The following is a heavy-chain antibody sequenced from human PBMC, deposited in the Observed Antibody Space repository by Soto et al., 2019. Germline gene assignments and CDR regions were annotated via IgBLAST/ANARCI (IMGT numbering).Heavy chain of an antibody. D-gene: IGHD6-19*01. V-gene: IGHV6-1*01. CDR2: TYFRSKWYT. J-gene: IGHJ5*02. CDR1: GDSVSSNSAV. CDR3: ARVHVGCGWFGP. Sequence: SQTLPLTCAISGDSVSSNSAVWNWIRQSPSRGLEWLGRTYFRSKWYTDYAESVKSRITVNPDTSKNQFSLQLNSVTPEDTAVYYCARVHVGCGWFGPWGQGTLVTVSS.